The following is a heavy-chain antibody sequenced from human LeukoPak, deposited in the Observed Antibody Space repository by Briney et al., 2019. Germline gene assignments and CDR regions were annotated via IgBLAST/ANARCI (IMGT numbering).Heavy chain of an antibody. Sequence: GGSLRLSCAASGFTFSDYVMSWVRQAPGKGLEWVSSISATGGTTYYADSVKGRFTISRDNSKNTLYLQMNSLRAEDTAVYYCAKASSWYYFDYWGQGTLVTVSS. CDR1: GFTFSDYV. J-gene: IGHJ4*02. CDR2: ISATGGTT. V-gene: IGHV3-23*01. CDR3: AKASSWYYFDY. D-gene: IGHD6-13*01.